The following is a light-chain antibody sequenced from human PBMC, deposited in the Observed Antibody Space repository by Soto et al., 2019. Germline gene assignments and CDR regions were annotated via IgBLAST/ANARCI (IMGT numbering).Light chain of an antibody. CDR1: QSVLYSSNNKNY. CDR3: QQYYSTPPVT. CDR2: WAS. J-gene: IGKJ3*01. Sequence: DIVMTQSPDSLAVSLGERATINCKSSQSVLYSSNNKNYLAWYQQKPGQPPKLLIYWASTRESGVPDRFSGSGSGTAITLTITSLQAEDVAVYYCQQYYSTPPVTFGPGTKVDIK. V-gene: IGKV4-1*01.